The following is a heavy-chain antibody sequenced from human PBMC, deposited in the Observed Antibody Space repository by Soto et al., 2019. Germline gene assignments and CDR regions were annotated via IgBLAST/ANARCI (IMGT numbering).Heavy chain of an antibody. D-gene: IGHD2-15*01. J-gene: IGHJ5*02. Sequence: EASVKVSCKASGYTFTGYYMHWVRQAPGQGLEWMGWINPNSGGTNYAQKFQGRVTMTRDTSISTAYMELSRLRSDDTAVYYCARGRRYCSGGSCLISWFDPWGQGTLVTVSS. CDR1: GYTFTGYY. CDR3: ARGRRYCSGGSCLISWFDP. V-gene: IGHV1-2*02. CDR2: INPNSGGT.